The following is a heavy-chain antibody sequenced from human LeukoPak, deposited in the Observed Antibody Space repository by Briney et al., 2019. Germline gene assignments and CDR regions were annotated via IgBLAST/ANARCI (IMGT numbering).Heavy chain of an antibody. D-gene: IGHD3-10*01. V-gene: IGHV5-51*01. CDR2: IYPGDSDT. Sequence: GESLKISCKGSGYSFTSYWIGWVRQMPGKGLEWMGIIYPGDSDTRYSPSFQGQVTISADKSISTAYLQWSSLKASDTAMYYCARLPSKLLWFGEPLDYWGQGTLVTVSS. CDR1: GYSFTSYW. J-gene: IGHJ4*02. CDR3: ARLPSKLLWFGEPLDY.